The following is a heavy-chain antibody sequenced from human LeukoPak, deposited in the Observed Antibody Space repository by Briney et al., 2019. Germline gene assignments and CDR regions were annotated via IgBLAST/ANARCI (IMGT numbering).Heavy chain of an antibody. V-gene: IGHV3-23*01. CDR3: ARGLSSVNDAFDI. CDR1: GFVFRSYA. Sequence: GGSLRLPCAASGFVFRSYAMNGVRQAPGKGLEWVSCIGASGSSTYYADSVKGRFTISRDNSKTTLYLQMNSLRAEDTAVYYCARGLSSVNDAFDIWGQGTMVTVSS. D-gene: IGHD3-10*01. CDR2: IGASGSST. J-gene: IGHJ3*02.